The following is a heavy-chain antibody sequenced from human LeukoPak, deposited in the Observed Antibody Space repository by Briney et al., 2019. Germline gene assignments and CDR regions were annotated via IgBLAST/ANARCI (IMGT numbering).Heavy chain of an antibody. D-gene: IGHD3-22*01. J-gene: IGHJ3*02. V-gene: IGHV4-4*07. CDR3: ARDSPITMIVVAVDAFDI. Sequence: PSETLSLTCTVSGGSISSCYWSWIRQPAGKGLEWIGRIYTSGSTNYNPSLKSRVTMSVDTSKNQFSLKLSSVTAADTAVYYCARDSPITMIVVAVDAFDIWGQGTMVTVSS. CDR2: IYTSGST. CDR1: GGSISSCY.